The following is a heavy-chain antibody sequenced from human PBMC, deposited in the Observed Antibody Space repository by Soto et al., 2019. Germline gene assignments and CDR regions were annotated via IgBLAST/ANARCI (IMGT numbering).Heavy chain of an antibody. Sequence: PSETLSLTCAVSGGSISSSNWWSWIRPPPGKGLEWIGYTHYIDTTNYNPSLKSRVTISVDTSKNQISLNMRSVTAADTAIYYCARGSTGAFGPWGQGALVTVSS. CDR3: ARGSTGAFGP. J-gene: IGHJ5*02. V-gene: IGHV4-61*01. CDR1: GGSISSSNW. CDR2: THYIDTT.